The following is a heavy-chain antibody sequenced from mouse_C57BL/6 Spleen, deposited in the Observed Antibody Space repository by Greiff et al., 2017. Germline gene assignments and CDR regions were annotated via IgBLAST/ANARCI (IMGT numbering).Heavy chain of an antibody. D-gene: IGHD3-2*02. J-gene: IGHJ2*01. CDR3: ARGDSSGYRY. Sequence: VQLQESGPELVKPGASVKISCKASGYAFSSSWMNWVKQRPGKGLEWIGRIYPGDGDTNYNGKFKGKATLTADKSSSTAYMQLSSLTSEDSAVYFCARGDSSGYRYWGQGTTLTVSS. CDR2: IYPGDGDT. V-gene: IGHV1-82*01. CDR1: GYAFSSSW.